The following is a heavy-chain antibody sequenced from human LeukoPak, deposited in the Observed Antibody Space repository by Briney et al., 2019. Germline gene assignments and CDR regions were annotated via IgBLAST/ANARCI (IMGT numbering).Heavy chain of an antibody. D-gene: IGHD1-26*01. V-gene: IGHV4-39*01. J-gene: IGHJ4*02. CDR2: ISYSGSP. CDR3: ARPSNSGSYYY. Sequence: PSETLSLTCTVSGDSISSSGHWWGWIRQPPGEGLEWIGSISYSGSPSYNPSLKSRVTISVDTSKNQLSLRLSSVTAADTAVYYCARPSNSGSYYYWGQGTLVTVS. CDR1: GDSISSSGHW.